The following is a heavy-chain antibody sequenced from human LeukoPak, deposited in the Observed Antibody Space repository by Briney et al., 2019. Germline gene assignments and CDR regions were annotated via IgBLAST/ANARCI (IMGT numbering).Heavy chain of an antibody. CDR1: GDPISSYH. V-gene: IGHV4-59*01. Sequence: SETLSLTCTVSGDPISSYHWRWIRQPPGKGLEWIGFIYNRGNTNYNPSLKSRVTIPVHTSKNQFSLKLKSVTAADRALYYCARPQGSGWYYFDSWGRGTPVTVSS. J-gene: IGHJ4*02. CDR3: ARPQGSGWYYFDS. CDR2: IYNRGNT. D-gene: IGHD6-19*01.